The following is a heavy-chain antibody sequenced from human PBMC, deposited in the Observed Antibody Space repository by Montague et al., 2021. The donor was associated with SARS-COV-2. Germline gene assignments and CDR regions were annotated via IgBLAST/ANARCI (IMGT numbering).Heavy chain of an antibody. CDR1: GGSISSSSYY. V-gene: IGHV4-39*01. CDR2: IYYSGST. Sequence: SETLSLTCTVSGGSISSSSYYWGWIRQPPGKGLEWIGSIYYSGSTYYNPSLKSRVTISVDTSKNQFSLKLSSVTAADTAVYYCARQKRRITIFGVVIPPVLPWFDPWGQGTLVTVSS. D-gene: IGHD3-3*01. J-gene: IGHJ5*02. CDR3: ARQKRRITIFGVVIPPVLPWFDP.